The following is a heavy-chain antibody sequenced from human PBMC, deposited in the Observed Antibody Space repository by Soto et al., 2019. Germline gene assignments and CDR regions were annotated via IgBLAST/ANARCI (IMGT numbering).Heavy chain of an antibody. CDR3: ARHGSAGYSYGAEFDY. Sequence: SETLSLTCTVSGGSISSSSYYWGWIRQPPGKGLEWIGSIYYSGSTYYNPSLKSRVTISVDTSKNQFSLKLSSVTAADTAVYYCARHGSAGYSYGAEFDYWGQGTLVTVSS. CDR1: GGSISSSSYY. J-gene: IGHJ4*02. V-gene: IGHV4-39*01. CDR2: IYYSGST. D-gene: IGHD5-18*01.